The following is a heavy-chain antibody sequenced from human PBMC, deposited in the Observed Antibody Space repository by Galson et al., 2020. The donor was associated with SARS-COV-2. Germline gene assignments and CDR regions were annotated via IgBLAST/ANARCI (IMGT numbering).Heavy chain of an antibody. CDR3: VRQIGTYRPIMDS. Sequence: SETLSLTCNVSGFSISSGYYWGWVRQPPGKGLDWIAMIYFSGAPTYFNPSLKSRVTLSLDTSKNQFYLNLDSVTAADTAVYYCVRQIGTYRPIMDSWGQGTLVTVSS. J-gene: IGHJ5*01. V-gene: IGHV4-38-2*02. CDR1: GFSISSGYY. CDR2: IYFSGAPT. D-gene: IGHD3-16*01.